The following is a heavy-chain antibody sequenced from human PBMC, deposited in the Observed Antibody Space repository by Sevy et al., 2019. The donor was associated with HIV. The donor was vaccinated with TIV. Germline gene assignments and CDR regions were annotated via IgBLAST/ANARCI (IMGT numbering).Heavy chain of an antibody. J-gene: IGHJ4*02. CDR1: GFSISGYG. Sequence: GGSLRLSCAASGFSISGYGMHWVRQAPGKGLEWVAVIWYDGTNREYADSVKGRFTISRDNSKNTLYLQMNSLRVQDTAVYYCAREDIRVAGIGYYFHSWGQGTLVTVSS. CDR2: IWYDGTNR. V-gene: IGHV3-33*01. D-gene: IGHD6-19*01. CDR3: AREDIRVAGIGYYFHS.